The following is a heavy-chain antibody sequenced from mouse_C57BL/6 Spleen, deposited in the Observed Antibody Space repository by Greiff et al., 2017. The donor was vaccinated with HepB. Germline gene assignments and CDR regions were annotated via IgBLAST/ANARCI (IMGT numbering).Heavy chain of an antibody. Sequence: EVQLQQSGPELVKPGASVKISCKASGYTFTDYYMNWVKQSHGKSLEWIGDINPNNGGTSYNQKFKGKATLTVDKSSSTAYMELRSLTSEDSAVYYCARPSYYGSSSYAMDYWGQGTSVTVSS. D-gene: IGHD1-1*01. CDR2: INPNNGGT. CDR1: GYTFTDYY. J-gene: IGHJ4*01. V-gene: IGHV1-26*01. CDR3: ARPSYYGSSSYAMDY.